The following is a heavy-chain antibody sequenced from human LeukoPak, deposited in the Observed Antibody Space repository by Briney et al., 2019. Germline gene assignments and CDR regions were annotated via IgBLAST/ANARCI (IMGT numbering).Heavy chain of an antibody. V-gene: IGHV3-23*01. J-gene: IGHJ6*02. D-gene: IGHD6-13*01. Sequence: GGSLRLSCAASGFTFSSYAMSWVRQAPGKGLEWVSAISGSGGSTYYADSVKGRFTISRDNSKNTLYLQMNSLRAEDTAVYYCAKDILIAAAGRYCYYYGMDVWGQGTTVTVSS. CDR2: ISGSGGST. CDR3: AKDILIAAAGRYCYYYGMDV. CDR1: GFTFSSYA.